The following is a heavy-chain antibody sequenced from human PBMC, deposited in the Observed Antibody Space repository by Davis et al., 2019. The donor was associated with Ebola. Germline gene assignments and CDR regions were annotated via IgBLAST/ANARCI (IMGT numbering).Heavy chain of an antibody. D-gene: IGHD2-15*01. CDR3: AKDSMTWVPCFFDH. CDR2: VYRGGPT. V-gene: IGHV3-66*01. Sequence: GGSLRLSCAASGLAVRSNHMSWVRQAPGKGLEWVAVVYRGGPTHYADTVKGRFTISRDISKDSLYLQMNSLTAEDTAVYYCAKDSMTWVPCFFDHWGQGVLVPVSS. CDR1: GLAVRSNH. J-gene: IGHJ4*02.